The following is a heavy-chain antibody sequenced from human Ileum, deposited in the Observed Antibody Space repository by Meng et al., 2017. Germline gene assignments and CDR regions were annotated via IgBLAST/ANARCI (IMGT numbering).Heavy chain of an antibody. CDR3: VREWSGSYRHFDY. Sequence: SRPALLHPSWTLSLTCAVSGGPFSTSYWWSWVRQPPGKGLEWIGEIHHSGSTNYNPSLKSRVTISVDKSKNQFSLKLNSVTAADTAVYYCVREWSGSYRHFDYWGQGTLVTVSS. CDR2: IHHSGST. D-gene: IGHD1-26*01. CDR1: GGPFSTSYW. J-gene: IGHJ4*02. V-gene: IGHV4-4*02.